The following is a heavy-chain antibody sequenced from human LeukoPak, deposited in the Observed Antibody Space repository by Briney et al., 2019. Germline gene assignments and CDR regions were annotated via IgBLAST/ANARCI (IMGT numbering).Heavy chain of an antibody. D-gene: IGHD6-25*01. CDR1: GGSVSSTNW. Sequence: SQTLSLTCGVSGGSVSSTNWWTWIRQPPGKGLEWIGEVHLDGRTNFNPSLKRRLTMSVDLSENHVSLKLPSVTAADTAVYYCAREGGFYRPLDYSGQGTLVTVSS. CDR3: AREGGFYRPLDY. CDR2: VHLDGRT. J-gene: IGHJ4*02. V-gene: IGHV4-4*02.